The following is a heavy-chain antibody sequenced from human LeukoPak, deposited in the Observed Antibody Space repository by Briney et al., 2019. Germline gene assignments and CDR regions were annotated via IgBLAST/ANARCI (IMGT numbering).Heavy chain of an antibody. V-gene: IGHV3-30*02. J-gene: IGHJ3*02. CDR2: IRYDGSNK. CDR3: AKASGITMIVGDAFDI. D-gene: IGHD3-22*01. CDR1: GFTFSSYA. Sequence: PGGSLRLSCAASGFTFSSYAMSWVRQAPGKGLEWVAFIRYDGSNKYYADSVKGRFTISRDNSKNTLYLQMNSLRAEDTAVYYCAKASGITMIVGDAFDIWGQGTMVTVSS.